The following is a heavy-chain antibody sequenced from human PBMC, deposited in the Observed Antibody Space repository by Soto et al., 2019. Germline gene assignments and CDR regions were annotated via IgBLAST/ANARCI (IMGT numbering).Heavy chain of an antibody. Sequence: EVQLVESGGGLVQPGTSLRLSCAASGFIFDDYAMNWVRQAPGKGLEWVSGINWNSGTMVYVDSVKGRFTISRDNAKNSLYLQMNSLRPEDTAFYFCAKGTGYGVVLMSTFDYWGQGTLVTVSS. J-gene: IGHJ4*02. V-gene: IGHV3-9*01. D-gene: IGHD3-3*01. CDR2: INWNSGTM. CDR1: GFIFDDYA. CDR3: AKGTGYGVVLMSTFDY.